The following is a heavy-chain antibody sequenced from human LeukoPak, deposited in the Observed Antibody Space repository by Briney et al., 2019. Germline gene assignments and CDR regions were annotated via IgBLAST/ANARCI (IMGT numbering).Heavy chain of an antibody. Sequence: SETLSLTCTVSGGSISNTSYYWGWIRQPPGKGLEWIGEIYHSGSTNYNPSLKSRVTISVDTSKNQFSLKLSSVTAADTAVYYCARGGYYGLGNDFRFDPWGQGTLVTVSS. V-gene: IGHV4-39*07. CDR3: ARGGYYGLGNDFRFDP. CDR1: GGSISNTSYY. D-gene: IGHD3-10*01. J-gene: IGHJ5*02. CDR2: IYHSGST.